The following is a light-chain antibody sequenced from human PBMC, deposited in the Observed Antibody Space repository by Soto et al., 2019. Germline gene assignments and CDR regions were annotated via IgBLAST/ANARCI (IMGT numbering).Light chain of an antibody. J-gene: IGKJ1*01. CDR3: QKYNNWPRK. CDR1: QSVSSN. CDR2: GAS. Sequence: EIVMTHAPGTRVVSRLRGAPRSCRASQSVSSNLAWYQQKPGQAPRLLIYGASTRATGIPARFSGSGSGTEFTLTISSLQSEDFAVYYCQKYNNWPRKCGKGTKVDIK. V-gene: IGKV3-15*01.